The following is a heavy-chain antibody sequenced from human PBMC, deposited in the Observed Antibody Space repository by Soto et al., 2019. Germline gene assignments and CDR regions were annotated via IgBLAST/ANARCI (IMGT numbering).Heavy chain of an antibody. CDR1: GFPFSDYY. CDR2: ISSSGSTI. D-gene: IGHD3-10*01. J-gene: IGHJ5*02. CDR3: ARVRYYDSGSSINWFDP. V-gene: IGHV3-11*01. Sequence: GGSPRLSCAASGFPFSDYYMSWIRQDPGKGLEWVSYISSSGSTIYYADSVKGRFTISRDNAKNSLYLQMNSLRAEDTAVYYCARVRYYDSGSSINWFDPWGQGTLVTVSS.